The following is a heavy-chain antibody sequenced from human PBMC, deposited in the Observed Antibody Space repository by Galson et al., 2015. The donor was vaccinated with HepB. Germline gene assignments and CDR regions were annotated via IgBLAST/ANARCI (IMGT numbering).Heavy chain of an antibody. V-gene: IGHV3-30*18. J-gene: IGHJ4*02. D-gene: IGHD3-16*02. CDR3: AKVLPSSGELSFYY. Sequence: SLRLSCAASGFTFSSYGMHWVRQAPGKGLEWVAVISYDGSNKYYADSVKGRFTISRDNSKNTLYLQMNSLRAEDTAVYYCAKVLPSSGELSFYYWGQGTLVTVSS. CDR1: GFTFSSYG. CDR2: ISYDGSNK.